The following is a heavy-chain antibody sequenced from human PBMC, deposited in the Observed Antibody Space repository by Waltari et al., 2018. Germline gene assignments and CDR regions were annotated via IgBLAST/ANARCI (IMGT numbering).Heavy chain of an antibody. CDR1: SYSIRSGYF. CDR3: VRDLGGSGNSWFDA. Sequence: QVQLPESGPGLARPSETLSLTCDASSYSIRSGYFWGWIRQPPGKGLQWIGSISHSGSTYYNPSLKSRVTLSVDTSKNQFALKVTSVTAADTATYYCVRDLGGSGNSWFDAWGQGSLVIVSS. CDR2: ISHSGST. J-gene: IGHJ5*02. D-gene: IGHD3-10*01. V-gene: IGHV4-38-2*02.